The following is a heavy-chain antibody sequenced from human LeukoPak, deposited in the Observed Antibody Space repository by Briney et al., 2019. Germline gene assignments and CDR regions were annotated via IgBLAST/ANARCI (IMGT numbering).Heavy chain of an antibody. CDR2: IYYSGST. CDR3: ARASGVVLRYFDRLGAFDI. CDR1: GFSISSYY. J-gene: IGHJ3*02. Sequence: SETLSLTCTVSGFSISSYYWSWLRQPPGKGLEWIGYIYYSGSTNYNPSLKSRVTISVDTSKNQFSLKLSSVTAADTAVYYCARASGVVLRYFDRLGAFDIWGQGTMVTVSS. D-gene: IGHD3-9*01. V-gene: IGHV4-59*01.